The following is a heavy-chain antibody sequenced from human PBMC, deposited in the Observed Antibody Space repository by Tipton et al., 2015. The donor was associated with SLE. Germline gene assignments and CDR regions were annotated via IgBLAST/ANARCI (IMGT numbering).Heavy chain of an antibody. Sequence: SLRLSCAASGFTFSETWMSWVRQAPGKGLEWVANIKQDGSEKYYVDSVKGRFTISRDNAKNSLYMQMNSLRAEDTAVYYCAGGLVHYYYYMDVWGKGTTVTVSS. CDR1: GFTFSETW. CDR2: IKQDGSEK. V-gene: IGHV3-7*01. J-gene: IGHJ6*03. CDR3: AGGLVHYYYYMDV. D-gene: IGHD6-6*01.